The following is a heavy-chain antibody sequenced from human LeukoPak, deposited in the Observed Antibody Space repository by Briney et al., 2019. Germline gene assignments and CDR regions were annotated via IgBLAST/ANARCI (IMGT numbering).Heavy chain of an antibody. J-gene: IGHJ4*02. V-gene: IGHV1-18*01. CDR1: GYTFTSYG. D-gene: IGHD6-13*01. Sequence: ASVKVSCKASGYTFTSYGISWVRQAPGQGLEGMGWISAYNGNTNYAQKLQGRVTMTTETSTSTAYMELRRLRSDDTAVYYCARVFSDSSGWYMGQDYFDYWGQGTLVTVSS. CDR3: ARVFSDSSGWYMGQDYFDY. CDR2: ISAYNGNT.